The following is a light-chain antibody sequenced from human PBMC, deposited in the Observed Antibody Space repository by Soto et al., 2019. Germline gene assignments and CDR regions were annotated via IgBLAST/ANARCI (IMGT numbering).Light chain of an antibody. CDR3: QHYNSYSEA. Sequence: IQITPSPSTLSGSPRHRFTITFRASQTISSWLAWYQQKPGKAPKLLIYKASTLKSGVPSRFSGSGSGTEFTLTISSLQPDDFATYYCQHYNSYSEAFGQGTKVDIK. V-gene: IGKV1-5*03. CDR2: KAS. J-gene: IGKJ1*01. CDR1: QTISSW.